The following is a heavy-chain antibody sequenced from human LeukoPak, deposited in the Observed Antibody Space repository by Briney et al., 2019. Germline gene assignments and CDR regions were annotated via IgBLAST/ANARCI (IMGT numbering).Heavy chain of an antibody. J-gene: IGHJ4*02. V-gene: IGHV1-18*01. CDR1: GYSFTTYG. CDR3: ARYSSSWYLYDY. Sequence: ASVKVSCKASGYSFTTYGFSWMRQAPGQGLEWMGIIAYNGNTYYAENLQGRVTMTTDSSTNTAYMELRNLRPDDTAVYYCARYSSSWYLYDYWGQGTLVTVSS. CDR2: IAYNGNT. D-gene: IGHD6-13*01.